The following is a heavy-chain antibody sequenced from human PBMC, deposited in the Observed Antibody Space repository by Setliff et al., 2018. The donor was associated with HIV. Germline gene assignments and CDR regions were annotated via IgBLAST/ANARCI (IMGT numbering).Heavy chain of an antibody. V-gene: IGHV1-46*01. D-gene: IGHD3-3*01. Sequence: GASVKVSCKSSGYSFGDYYIHWVRQAPGQGLEWMGVINPAGGNSHYAQKFQGRVTVTRDASTSTVYMDLSSLRSDDTAVYFCARGRGAYDFWTSDNYYKGVWGNGTTVTVSS. J-gene: IGHJ6*03. CDR2: INPAGGNS. CDR1: GYSFGDYY. CDR3: ARGRGAYDFWTSDNYYKGV.